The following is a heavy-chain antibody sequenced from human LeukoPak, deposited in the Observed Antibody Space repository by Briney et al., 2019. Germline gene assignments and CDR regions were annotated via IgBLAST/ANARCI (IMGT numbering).Heavy chain of an antibody. CDR3: ARLPCSGGSCYMSADY. CDR1: GITFSSYW. D-gene: IGHD2-15*01. V-gene: IGHV3-7*01. Sequence: PGGSLRLSCAASGITFSSYWMSWVRQAPGKGLQWVAQIKEDGSEKYYADSVKGRFTISRDNAKNSLHLQMNSLRAEDTAVYYCARLPCSGGSCYMSADYWGQGTLVTVSS. CDR2: IKEDGSEK. J-gene: IGHJ4*02.